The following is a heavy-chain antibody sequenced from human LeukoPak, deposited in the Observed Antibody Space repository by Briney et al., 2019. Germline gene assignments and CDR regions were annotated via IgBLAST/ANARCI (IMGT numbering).Heavy chain of an antibody. CDR3: ARDIRYSSSWYLVY. CDR1: GFTVSSNY. CDR2: IYSGGST. Sequence: GGSLRLSCAASGFTVSSNYMSWVRQALGKGLEWVSVIYSGGSTYYADSVKGRFTISRDNSKNTLYLQMNSLRAEDTAVYYCARDIRYSSSWYLVYWGQGTLVTVSS. V-gene: IGHV3-66*01. J-gene: IGHJ4*02. D-gene: IGHD6-13*01.